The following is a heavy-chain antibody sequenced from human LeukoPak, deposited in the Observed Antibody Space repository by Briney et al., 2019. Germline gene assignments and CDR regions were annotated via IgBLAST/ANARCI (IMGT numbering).Heavy chain of an antibody. CDR2: IHYSGST. Sequence: PSETLSLTCAVSGGSIRSYYWFWIRQSPGKGLEWIGYIHYSGSTNYNPSLKSRATVSIDTSKNQFSLKLSSLTAADTAVYYCARSDNFFDYWGQGTLVTVSS. J-gene: IGHJ4*02. V-gene: IGHV4-59*01. CDR1: GGSIRSYY. CDR3: ARSDNFFDY. D-gene: IGHD2-21*01.